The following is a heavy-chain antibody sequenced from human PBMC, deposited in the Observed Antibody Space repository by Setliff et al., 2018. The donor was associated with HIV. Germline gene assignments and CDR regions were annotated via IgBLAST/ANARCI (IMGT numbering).Heavy chain of an antibody. D-gene: IGHD6-19*01. J-gene: IGHJ4*02. CDR3: ARGRKKTLAVSGTRYFDF. V-gene: IGHV4-39*02. CDR1: GGSINNYY. CDR2: MNSKGES. Sequence: PSETLSLTCTVSGGSINNYYWGWIRQPPGKGLEWIGTMNSKGESFYNASFTNGVLISIDTSKNRFSLTMTSVTAADMGVYYCARGRKKTLAVSGTRYFDFWGQGTLVTVSS.